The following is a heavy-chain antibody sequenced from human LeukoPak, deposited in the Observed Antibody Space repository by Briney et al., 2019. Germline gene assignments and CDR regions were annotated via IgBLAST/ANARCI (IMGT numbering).Heavy chain of an antibody. Sequence: SETLSLTCAVYGGSFSGYYWSWIRPPPGKGLEWIGEINHSGSTNYNSSLKSRVTMSIDTSKNQFSLKLTSVTAADTAVYYCARVGSSWDTDDYWGQGTLVTVSS. CDR2: INHSGST. D-gene: IGHD6-13*01. V-gene: IGHV4-34*01. J-gene: IGHJ4*02. CDR3: ARVGSSWDTDDY. CDR1: GGSFSGYY.